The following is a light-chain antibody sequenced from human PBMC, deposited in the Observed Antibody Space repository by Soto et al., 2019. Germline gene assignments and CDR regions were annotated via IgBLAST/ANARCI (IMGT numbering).Light chain of an antibody. CDR2: WGS. Sequence: DIVMTQSPLSLPVTPGEPASISCRSSQSLLHSNGYNYLDWYLQKPGQSPQLLIYWGSNRASGVPDRFSGSGSCTDFTLKINRVEAEDVRVYFCMQGLQRPTTFGQGTKVEIK. CDR1: QSLLHSNGYNY. CDR3: MQGLQRPTT. V-gene: IGKV2-28*01. J-gene: IGKJ1*01.